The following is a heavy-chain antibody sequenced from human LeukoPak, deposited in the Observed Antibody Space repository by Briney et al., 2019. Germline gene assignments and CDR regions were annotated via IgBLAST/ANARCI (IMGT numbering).Heavy chain of an antibody. CDR1: GFPLTAYY. V-gene: IGHV1-2*06. J-gene: IGHJ5*02. D-gene: IGHD2-21*02. CDR3: ARDWWGPDRTPAANWFNP. CDR2: IDPNGGGS. Sequence: ASVKVSCEASGFPLTAYYIHWVRQAPGQGLEWMGRIDPNGGGSKFAQRFRGRVTLTWDTSIATVYMHLSRLTSDDTAIYYCARDWWGPDRTPAANWFNPWGQGTLVTVPS.